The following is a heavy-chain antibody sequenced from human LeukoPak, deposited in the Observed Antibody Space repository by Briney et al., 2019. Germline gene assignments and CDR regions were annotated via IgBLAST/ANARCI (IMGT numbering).Heavy chain of an antibody. CDR3: ARGRDYGDP. D-gene: IGHD4-17*01. J-gene: IGHJ5*02. CDR1: GYTFTNYD. CDR2: ISTYNGDT. Sequence: ASVKVPCKASGYTFTNYDINWVRQAPGQGLEWMGWISTYNGDTNYAQNLQGRVTMTTDTSTSTAYMELRSLRSDDTAVYFCARGRDYGDPWGQGTLVTVSS. V-gene: IGHV1-18*01.